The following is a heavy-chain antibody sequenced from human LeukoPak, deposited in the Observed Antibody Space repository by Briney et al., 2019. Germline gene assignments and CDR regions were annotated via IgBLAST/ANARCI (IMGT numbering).Heavy chain of an antibody. Sequence: SETLCLSCAVYGGSFSGYYWSWVRQPPGEGLEWIWEINHSGGINYNPSTKSRVTISVETSKSKFSLLLRSVTAADTAVSYCARAEIVVVPAVKGAWNWFAPWGQGTLVTVSS. CDR1: GGSFSGYY. D-gene: IGHD2-2*01. V-gene: IGHV4-34*01. CDR3: ARAEIVVVPAVKGAWNWFAP. J-gene: IGHJ5*02. CDR2: INHSGGI.